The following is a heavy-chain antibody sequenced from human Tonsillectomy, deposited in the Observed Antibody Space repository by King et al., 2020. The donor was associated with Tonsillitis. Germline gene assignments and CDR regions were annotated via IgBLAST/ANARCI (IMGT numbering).Heavy chain of an antibody. Sequence: VQLVESGGGVVQPGRSLGLSCEVSGLTFSSHAMHWVRQAPGRGLEWVAAISHDGNNNYYADSVKGRFTISRDNSKKTLYLQMNSLRAEDTAVYYCAKGTRELDYWGQGTLVTVSS. CDR2: ISHDGNNN. D-gene: IGHD5-24*01. J-gene: IGHJ4*02. CDR3: AKGTRELDY. CDR1: GLTFSSHA. V-gene: IGHV3-30*18.